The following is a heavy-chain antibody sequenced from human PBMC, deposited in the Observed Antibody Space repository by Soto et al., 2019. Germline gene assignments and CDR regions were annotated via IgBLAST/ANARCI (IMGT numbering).Heavy chain of an antibody. CDR3: ARRYCSSGSCFFDY. J-gene: IGHJ4*02. CDR2: IYHSGST. Sequence: SETLSLTCAVSGGSISSGGYSWSWIRQPPGKCLEWIGYIYHSGSTYYNPSLKSRVTISVDRSKNQFSLKLSSVTAADTAVYYCARRYCSSGSCFFDYWGQGSLVTSPQ. CDR1: GGSISSGGYS. D-gene: IGHD2-15*01. V-gene: IGHV4-30-2*01.